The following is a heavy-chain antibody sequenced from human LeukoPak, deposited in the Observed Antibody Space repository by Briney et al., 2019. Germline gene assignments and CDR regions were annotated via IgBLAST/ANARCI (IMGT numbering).Heavy chain of an antibody. Sequence: GGSLRLSCAASGVTFSSYAMSWVRQAPGKGLEWVAAISGSGGSTYYADSVKGRFPISRDNSKNPLHLQMNSLSAEDTAVHYCAKHLGGPDFWSGHTGFLEYWVQGTLVTVSS. CDR2: ISGSGGST. CDR3: AKHLGGPDFWSGHTGFLEY. V-gene: IGHV3-23*01. CDR1: GVTFSSYA. D-gene: IGHD3-3*01. J-gene: IGHJ4*02.